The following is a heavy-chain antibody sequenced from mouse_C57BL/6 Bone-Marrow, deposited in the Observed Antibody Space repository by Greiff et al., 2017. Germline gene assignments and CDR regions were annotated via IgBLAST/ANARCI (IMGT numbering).Heavy chain of an antibody. CDR3: TRHLVQPGFAY. D-gene: IGHD6-2*01. Sequence: EVQLQESGGDLVKPGGSLKLSCAASGFTFSSYGMSWVRQTPDKRLEWVATISSGGSYTYYPDSVKGRFTISRDNAKNTLYLQMSSLKSEDTAMYYCTRHLVQPGFAYWGQGTLVTVSA. J-gene: IGHJ3*01. CDR1: GFTFSSYG. V-gene: IGHV5-6*01. CDR2: ISSGGSYT.